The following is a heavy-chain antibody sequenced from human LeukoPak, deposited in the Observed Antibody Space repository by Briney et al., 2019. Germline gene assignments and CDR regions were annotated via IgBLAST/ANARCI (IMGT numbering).Heavy chain of an antibody. CDR2: IIPIFGIA. V-gene: IGHV1-69*04. J-gene: IGHJ4*02. Sequence: SVKVSCKASGGTFSSYAISWVRLAPGQGLEWMGRIIPIFGIANYAQKFQGRVTITADKSTSTAYMELSSLRSEDTAVYYCARDWYAYCGGDCYSPYYFDYWGQGTLVTVSS. CDR3: ARDWYAYCGGDCYSPYYFDY. CDR1: GGTFSSYA. D-gene: IGHD2-21*02.